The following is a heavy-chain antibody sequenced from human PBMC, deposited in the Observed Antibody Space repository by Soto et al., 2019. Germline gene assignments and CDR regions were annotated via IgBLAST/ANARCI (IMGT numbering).Heavy chain of an antibody. J-gene: IGHJ4*02. CDR1: GGSISSGDYY. Sequence: QVQLQESGPGLVKPSQTLSLTCTVSGGSISSGDYYWSWIRQPPGKGLEWIGYIYYSGSTYYNPSLKRRVTISVDTSKNQFSLKLSSVTAADTAVYYCARVAWELRTKVEYFDYWGQGTLVTVSS. CDR2: IYYSGST. V-gene: IGHV4-30-4*01. D-gene: IGHD1-26*01. CDR3: ARVAWELRTKVEYFDY.